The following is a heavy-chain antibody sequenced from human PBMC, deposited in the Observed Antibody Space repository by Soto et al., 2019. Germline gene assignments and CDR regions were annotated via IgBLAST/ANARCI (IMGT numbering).Heavy chain of an antibody. CDR1: GGSVSSGSYY. J-gene: IGHJ4*02. V-gene: IGHV4-61*01. D-gene: IGHD2-21*02. Sequence: QVQLQESGPGLVKPSETLSLTCTVSGGSVSSGSYYWNWIRQPPGKGLEWIGYIYYSGSTNYNPSLKSRVTISVDTSKNQFSLKLSSVTAADTAVYYCARAYCGGDWYMDCWGQGTLVTVSS. CDR2: IYYSGST. CDR3: ARAYCGGDWYMDC.